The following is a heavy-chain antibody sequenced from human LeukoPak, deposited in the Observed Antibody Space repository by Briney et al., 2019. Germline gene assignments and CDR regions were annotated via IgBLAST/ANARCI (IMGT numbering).Heavy chain of an antibody. V-gene: IGHV4-4*07. CDR2: IYTSGST. Sequence: SETLSLTCTVSGGSISSYYWSWIRQPAGKGLEWIGRIYTSGSTNYNPSLKSRVTISVDTSKNQFSLKLSSVTAADTAVYYCARASYGSGSYYNPFDYWGQGTLVTVSS. CDR1: GGSISSYY. D-gene: IGHD3-10*01. J-gene: IGHJ4*02. CDR3: ARASYGSGSYYNPFDY.